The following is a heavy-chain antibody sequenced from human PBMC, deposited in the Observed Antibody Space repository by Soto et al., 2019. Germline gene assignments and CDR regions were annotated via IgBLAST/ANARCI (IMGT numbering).Heavy chain of an antibody. D-gene: IGHD6-19*01. J-gene: IGHJ6*02. CDR2: IDPSDSYT. Sequence: PGESLKISCKGSGYGFTSYWISWVRQMPGKGLEWMGRIDPSDSYTNYSPSFQGHVTISADKSISTAYLQWSSLKASDTAMYYCASGGIAVAGTSPYYYYYYGMDVWGQGTTVTVSS. CDR3: ASGGIAVAGTSPYYYYYYGMDV. CDR1: GYGFTSYW. V-gene: IGHV5-10-1*01.